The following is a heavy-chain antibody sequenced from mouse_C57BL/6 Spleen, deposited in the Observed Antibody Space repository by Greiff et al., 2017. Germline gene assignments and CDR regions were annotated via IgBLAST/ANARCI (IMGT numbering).Heavy chain of an antibody. D-gene: IGHD1-1*01. Sequence: QVQLQQSGAELAKPGASVKLSCKVSGYTFTSYWMHWVKQRPGQGLEWIGYINPSSGYTKYNQKFKDKATLTADKSSSTAYMQLSSLTYEDSAVYYCAREEASYYYGSSYVFAYWGQGTLVTVSA. CDR1: GYTFTSYW. CDR3: AREEASYYYGSSYVFAY. J-gene: IGHJ3*01. CDR2: INPSSGYT. V-gene: IGHV1-7*01.